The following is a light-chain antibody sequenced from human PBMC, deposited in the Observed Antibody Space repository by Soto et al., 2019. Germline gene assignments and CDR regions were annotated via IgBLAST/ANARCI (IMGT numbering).Light chain of an antibody. J-gene: IGKJ1*01. V-gene: IGKV1-27*01. CDR3: QTYDKAPWT. Sequence: DIQMTQSPSSLSASVRDRVTITCRASQYIHTHLAWYQQKPGNSPKLLVYGAFTLHSGVPSRFSASGSGTDFILTISSLQSEDVATYYCQTYDKAPWTFGPGTRV. CDR1: QYIHTH. CDR2: GAF.